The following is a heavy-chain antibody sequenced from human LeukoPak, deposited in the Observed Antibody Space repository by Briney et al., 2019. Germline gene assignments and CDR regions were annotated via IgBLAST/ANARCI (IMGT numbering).Heavy chain of an antibody. V-gene: IGHV3-23*05. D-gene: IGHD1-26*01. CDR1: GFTFSNYW. CDR3: ARIEWERLGRAFDI. CDR2: IYNTGAT. Sequence: GGSLRLSCGASGFTFSNYWMTWVRQAPGKGLEWVSSIYNTGATHYAESVKGRFTISRDNSKNTLFLQMNSLRAEDMAVYYCARIEWERLGRAFDIWGQGTMVTVSS. J-gene: IGHJ3*02.